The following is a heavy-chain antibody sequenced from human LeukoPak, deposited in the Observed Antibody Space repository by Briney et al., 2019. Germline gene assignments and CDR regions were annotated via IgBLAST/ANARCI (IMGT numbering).Heavy chain of an antibody. CDR2: ISSSSSYI. V-gene: IGHV3-21*01. CDR1: GFTFNNYA. J-gene: IGHJ4*02. D-gene: IGHD5-24*01. Sequence: GGSLRLSCAASGFTFNNYAMSWVRQAPGKGLEWVSSISSSSSYIYYADSVKGRFTISRDNAKNSLYLQMNSLRAEDTAVYYCARGRPFDYWGQGTLVTVSS. CDR3: ARGRPFDY.